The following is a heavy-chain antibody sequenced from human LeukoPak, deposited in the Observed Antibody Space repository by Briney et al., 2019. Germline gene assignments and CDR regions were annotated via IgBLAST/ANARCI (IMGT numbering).Heavy chain of an antibody. Sequence: SETLSLTCGVYGESCSDYYWSWIRQPPGKGVEGLGEMYHSGSNNYSPSLKRRVTVSIDTSKNHFSLNLSSVTAADTAVYYCARGAMATENYYMDVWAKGTTVTVSS. D-gene: IGHD5-24*01. J-gene: IGHJ6*03. CDR2: MYHSGSN. CDR3: ARGAMATENYYMDV. CDR1: GESCSDYY. V-gene: IGHV4-34*01.